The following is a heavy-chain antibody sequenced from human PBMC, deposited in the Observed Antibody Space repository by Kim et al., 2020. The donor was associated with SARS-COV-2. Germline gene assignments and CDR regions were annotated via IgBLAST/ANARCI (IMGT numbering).Heavy chain of an antibody. V-gene: IGHV3-21*01. CDR1: GFTFSSYS. CDR2: ISSSSSYI. D-gene: IGHD2-15*01. CDR3: ARVCSGGSCYRGDY. J-gene: IGHJ4*02. Sequence: GGSLRLSCAASGFTFSSYSMNWVRQAPGKGLEWVSSISSSSSYIYYADSVKGRFTISRDNAKNSLYLQMNSLRAEDTAVYYCARVCSGGSCYRGDYWGQGTLVTVSS.